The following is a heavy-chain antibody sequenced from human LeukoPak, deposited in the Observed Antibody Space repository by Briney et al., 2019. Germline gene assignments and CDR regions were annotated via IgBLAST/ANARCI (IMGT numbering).Heavy chain of an antibody. CDR2: IYSGGST. Sequence: GGSLRLSCAASGFTVSRNYMSWVRQAPGKGLEWVSEIYSGGSTYYAASVKGRFSISRDNAKNTLYLQMNSLRAEDTAVYYCARRSAAKDAFDIWGQGTMVTVSS. CDR1: GFTVSRNY. V-gene: IGHV3-53*01. J-gene: IGHJ3*02. D-gene: IGHD6-25*01. CDR3: ARRSAAKDAFDI.